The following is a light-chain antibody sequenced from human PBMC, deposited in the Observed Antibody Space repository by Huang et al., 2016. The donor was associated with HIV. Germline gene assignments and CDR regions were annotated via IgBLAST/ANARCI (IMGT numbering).Light chain of an antibody. CDR1: QTISSSY. CDR2: GAS. Sequence: EIVLTQSPGSLSLSPGERATLSCRASQTISSSYLAWYQQKLGQAPRLRIDGASSRATGVPDRFSGSGSGTDFILTISRLEPEDFAVYYCQQYGNTITFGQGTRLEIK. CDR3: QQYGNTIT. V-gene: IGKV3-20*01. J-gene: IGKJ5*01.